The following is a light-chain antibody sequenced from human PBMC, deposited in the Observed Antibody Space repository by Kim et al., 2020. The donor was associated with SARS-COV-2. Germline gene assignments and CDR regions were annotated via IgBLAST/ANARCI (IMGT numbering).Light chain of an antibody. Sequence: QLVLTQPSSLSASPGASASLTCTLRSDINVGPYRIYWYQQKPGSPPQYLLRYKSDSDKQQASGVPSRFSGSKDPSANAGILLISGVQSEDEADYYCVIWHSSTSLVFGGGTKLTVL. J-gene: IGLJ3*02. CDR3: VIWHSSTSLV. CDR2: YKSDSDK. V-gene: IGLV5-45*03. CDR1: SDINVGPYR.